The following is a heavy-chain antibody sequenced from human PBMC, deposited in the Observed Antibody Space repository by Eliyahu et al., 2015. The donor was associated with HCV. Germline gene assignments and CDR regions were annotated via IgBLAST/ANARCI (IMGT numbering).Heavy chain of an antibody. Sequence: EVQLVESGGGLVQPGGSLRLSCAASGFTVSSNYMSWVRQAPGKGLEWVSVIYSGGSTYYADSVKGRFTISRHNSKNTLYLQMNSLRAEDTAVYYCARDLGYCSGGSCQGGAFDIWGQGTMVTVSS. CDR3: ARDLGYCSGGSCQGGAFDI. CDR2: IYSGGST. V-gene: IGHV3-53*04. CDR1: GFTVSSNY. D-gene: IGHD2-15*01. J-gene: IGHJ3*02.